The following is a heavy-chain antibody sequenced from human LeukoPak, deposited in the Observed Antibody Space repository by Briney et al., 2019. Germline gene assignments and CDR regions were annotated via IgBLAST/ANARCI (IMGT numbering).Heavy chain of an antibody. J-gene: IGHJ6*02. V-gene: IGHV1-8*01. D-gene: IGHD2-2*02. CDR2: MNPNSGNT. CDR1: GYTFTSYD. CDR3: ARNQLLYGGFENGMDV. Sequence: ASVKVSCKASGYTFTSYDINWVRQATGQGLEWMGWMNPNSGNTGYAQKFQGRVTMTRNTSISTAYMELSSLRSEDTAVYYCARNQLLYGGFENGMDVRGQGTTVTVSS.